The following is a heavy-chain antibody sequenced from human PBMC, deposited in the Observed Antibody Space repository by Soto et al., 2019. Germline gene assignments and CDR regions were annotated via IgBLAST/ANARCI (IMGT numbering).Heavy chain of an antibody. Sequence: GGSLRLSCAASGFTFSSYSMNWVRQAPGKGLEWVSSISSSSSYIYYADSVKGRFTISRDNAKNSLYLQMNSLRAEDTAVYYCATCVTEGGSGYLYYYYGMDVWGQGTTVPVSS. D-gene: IGHD3-3*01. CDR3: ATCVTEGGSGYLYYYYGMDV. V-gene: IGHV3-21*01. CDR1: GFTFSSYS. CDR2: ISSSSSYI. J-gene: IGHJ6*02.